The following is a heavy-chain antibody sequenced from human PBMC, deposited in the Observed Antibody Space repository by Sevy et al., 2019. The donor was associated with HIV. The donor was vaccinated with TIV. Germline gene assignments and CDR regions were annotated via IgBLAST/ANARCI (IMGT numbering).Heavy chain of an antibody. CDR3: ATLRGGLYGSGYFQN. J-gene: IGHJ1*01. CDR2: ISSSGGST. D-gene: IGHD3-10*01. Sequence: GGSLRLSCAASGFTFSAYAMSWVRQAPGKGLEWVSCISSSGGSTYYAYSMKGRFSISRDTSKNTLYLQMNSLRAEDTAVYYCATLRGGLYGSGYFQNWGQGTQVTVSS. CDR1: GFTFSAYA. V-gene: IGHV3-23*01.